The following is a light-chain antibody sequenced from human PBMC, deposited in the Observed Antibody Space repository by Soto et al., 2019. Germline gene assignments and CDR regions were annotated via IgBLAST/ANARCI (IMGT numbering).Light chain of an antibody. CDR2: TAS. J-gene: IGKJ2*01. CDR3: QLYGSSPPYI. V-gene: IGKV3-20*01. Sequence: EIVLTQSPGTVSLSPGERATLSCRASQSVSSSSLAWYQQRPGQAPRLLIFTASSRATGTPDRFSGSGSGTDFTLTISRLELEDFAVYYCQLYGSSPPYIFGPGTKVEIK. CDR1: QSVSSSS.